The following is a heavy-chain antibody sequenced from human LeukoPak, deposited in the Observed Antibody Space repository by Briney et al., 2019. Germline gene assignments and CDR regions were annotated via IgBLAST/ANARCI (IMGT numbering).Heavy chain of an antibody. V-gene: IGHV4-4*07. CDR2: IYTSGST. Sequence: PSETLSLTCTVSGGSISSYYWSWIRQPAGKGLEWIGRIYTSGSTNYNPSLKSRVTMSVDTSKNQFSLKLSSVTAADTAAYYCARDLVYGSGYNWFDPWGQGTPVTVSS. J-gene: IGHJ5*02. D-gene: IGHD3-10*01. CDR3: ARDLVYGSGYNWFDP. CDR1: GGSISSYY.